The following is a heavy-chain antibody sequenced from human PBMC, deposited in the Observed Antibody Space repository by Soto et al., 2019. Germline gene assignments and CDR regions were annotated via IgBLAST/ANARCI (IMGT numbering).Heavy chain of an antibody. D-gene: IGHD3-22*01. J-gene: IGHJ6*03. V-gene: IGHV3-23*01. CDR2: ISGSGGST. Sequence: GGSLRLSCAASGFTFSSYAMSWVRQAPGKGLEWVSAISGSGGSTYYADSVKGRFTISRDNSKNTLYLQMNSLRAEDTAVYYCARGAMIVEPGGHYYMDVWGKGTTVTVSS. CDR1: GFTFSSYA. CDR3: ARGAMIVEPGGHYYMDV.